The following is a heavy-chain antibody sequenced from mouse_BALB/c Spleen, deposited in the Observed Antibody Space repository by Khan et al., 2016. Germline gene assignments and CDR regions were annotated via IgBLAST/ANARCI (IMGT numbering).Heavy chain of an antibody. V-gene: IGHV3-2*02. CDR2: ISYSGST. J-gene: IGHJ2*01. Sequence: EVQLQESGPGLVTPSQSLSLTSTVTGYSIPSGYGWNWIRQFPGNKLEWMGYISYSGSTNYNPSHKSRITITRDASKKQFFLQLNSVTTEDTATYYCARTARIKYWGQGTTLTVSS. D-gene: IGHD1-2*01. CDR1: GYSIPSGYG. CDR3: ARTARIKY.